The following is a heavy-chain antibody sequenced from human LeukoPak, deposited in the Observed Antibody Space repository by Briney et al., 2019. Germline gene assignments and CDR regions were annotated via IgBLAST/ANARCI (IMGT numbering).Heavy chain of an antibody. D-gene: IGHD3-22*01. J-gene: IGHJ3*02. CDR2: INHSGST. CDR3: ARVRKYYYDSSGSRPRAFDI. CDR1: GGSFSGYY. Sequence: SETLSLTCAVYGGSFSGYYWSWIRQPPGKGLEWIGEINHSGSTNYNPSLKSRVTISVDTSKNQFSLKLSSVTAADTAVYYCARVRKYYYDSSGSRPRAFDIWGQGTMVTVSS. V-gene: IGHV4-34*01.